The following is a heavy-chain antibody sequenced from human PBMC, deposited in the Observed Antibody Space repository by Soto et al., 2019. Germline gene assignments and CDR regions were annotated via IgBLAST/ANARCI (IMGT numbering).Heavy chain of an antibody. CDR2: LLRPGRST. CDR3: AKDAIANDGIWIMDS. V-gene: IGHV3-23*01. Sequence: GSLRLSCAASGFMFSDYAMTWARQAPGKELEWVSGLLRPGRSTYYADSVKGRFTISGDTSANTVYLQMDSLRAEDTAVYYCAKDAIANDGIWIMDSWGQGTVVTVYS. J-gene: IGHJ5*02. CDR1: GFMFSDYA. D-gene: IGHD3-16*01.